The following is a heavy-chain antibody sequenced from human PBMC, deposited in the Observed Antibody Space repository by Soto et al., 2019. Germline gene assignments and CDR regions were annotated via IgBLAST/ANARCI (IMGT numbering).Heavy chain of an antibody. J-gene: IGHJ3*02. CDR3: ARDNIAVAGLAAFDI. CDR2: ISSSGSTI. D-gene: IGHD6-19*01. CDR1: GFTFSDYY. V-gene: IGHV3-11*01. Sequence: GGSLRLSCAASGFTFSDYYMSWIRQAPGKGLEWVSYISSSGSTIYYADSVKGRFTISRDNAKNSLYLQMNSLRAEDTAVYYCARDNIAVAGLAAFDIWGQGTMVTVSS.